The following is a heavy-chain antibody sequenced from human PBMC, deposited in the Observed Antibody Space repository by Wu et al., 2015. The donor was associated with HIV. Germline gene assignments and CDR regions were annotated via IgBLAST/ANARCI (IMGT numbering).Heavy chain of an antibody. V-gene: IGHV1-18*01. J-gene: IGHJ6*03. CDR3: ARDRDYVFLELVIIPPRRYRENMDV. CDR2: ISAYNGNT. D-gene: IGHD3-3*01. Sequence: QVQLVQSGAEVKKPGASVKVSCKASGYTFTSYGISWVRQAPGQGLEWMGWISAYNGNTNYAQKLQGRVTMTTDTSTSTAYMELRSLRSDDTAVYYCARDRDYVFLELVIIPPRRYRENMDVVGTKGPRSPSP. CDR1: GYTFTSYG.